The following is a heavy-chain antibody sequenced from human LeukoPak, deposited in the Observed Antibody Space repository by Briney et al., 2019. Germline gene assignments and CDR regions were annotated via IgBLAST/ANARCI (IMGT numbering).Heavy chain of an antibody. V-gene: IGHV3-7*01. CDR2: IKEDGSNN. Sequence: GGSLRLSCTASGVAFSSYWMSWGRQAPGKGPEWGANIKEDGSNNYYVDSVKGRFTISRDNAKNSLYLQMSSLRAEDTAVYYCARVGYYYDSSAYRPFDFWGQGTLVTVSS. D-gene: IGHD3-22*01. J-gene: IGHJ4*02. CDR3: ARVGYYYDSSAYRPFDF. CDR1: GVAFSSYW.